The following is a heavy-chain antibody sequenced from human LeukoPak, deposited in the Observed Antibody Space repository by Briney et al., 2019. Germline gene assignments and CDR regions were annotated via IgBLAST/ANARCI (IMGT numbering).Heavy chain of an antibody. V-gene: IGHV3-64D*06. CDR3: VKDFGRIRGTPDS. CDR1: GFVFSIYT. Sequence: GGSLRLSCSASGFVFSIYTMYWVRQAPGKGPEYVSTISGSGNGGSIYYADSVKGRFTISRDDSKSIVYLQMNGLRSEDTAAYYCVKDFGRIRGTPDSWGQGTLVTVSS. J-gene: IGHJ4*02. CDR2: ISGSGNGGSI. D-gene: IGHD1-1*01.